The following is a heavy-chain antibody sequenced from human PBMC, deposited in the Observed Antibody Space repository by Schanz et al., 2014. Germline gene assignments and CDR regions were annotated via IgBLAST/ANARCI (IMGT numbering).Heavy chain of an antibody. V-gene: IGHV1-2*06. J-gene: IGHJ6*02. Sequence: QVQLVQSGAEVKKPGASVKVSCKASGYTFTGHSMHWVRQAPGQGLEWMGRINPNSGGTNYAQKFQGRVTMTWDTSTSTAYMELRRLRSDDTAIYYCARDGHSSNWRSYVFYGLDVWGQGTTVTVSS. CDR3: ARDGHSSNWRSYVFYGLDV. CDR2: INPNSGGT. D-gene: IGHD6-13*01. CDR1: GYTFTGHS.